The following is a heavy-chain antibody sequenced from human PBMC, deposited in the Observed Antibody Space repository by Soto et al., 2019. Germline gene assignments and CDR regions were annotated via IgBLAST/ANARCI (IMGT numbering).Heavy chain of an antibody. V-gene: IGHV1-18*01. Sequence: QVQLVQSGAEVKKPGASVKVSCKASGYTFTSYGIRWVRQAPGQGLEWMGWIRAYNGNTNYAQKLQGRVTMTTDTSTSKAYMELRSLRYDETAVYYCARDLPPEDYWGQGTLVTVSS. CDR1: GYTFTSYG. CDR3: ARDLPPEDY. J-gene: IGHJ4*02. CDR2: IRAYNGNT.